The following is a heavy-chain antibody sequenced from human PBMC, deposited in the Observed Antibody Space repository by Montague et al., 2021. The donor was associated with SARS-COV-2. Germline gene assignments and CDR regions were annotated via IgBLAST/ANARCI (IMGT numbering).Heavy chain of an antibody. D-gene: IGHD3-9*01. J-gene: IGHJ4*02. CDR1: GFSLSTSGIR. CDR3: ARSYYDILTAYYTPFDY. V-gene: IGHV2-70*04. CDR2: XGWXADK. Sequence: PALVTPTQTPTLTCTFSGFSLSTSGIRASWIRQPPGKALEWLARXGWXADKFYSTSLKTRLTISKDTSKNQVVLTMINMDPVDTATYYCARSYYDILTAYYTPFDYWGQGTLVTVSS.